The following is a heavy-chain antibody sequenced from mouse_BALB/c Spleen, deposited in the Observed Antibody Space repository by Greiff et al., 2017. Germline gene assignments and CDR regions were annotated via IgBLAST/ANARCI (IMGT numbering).Heavy chain of an antibody. CDR1: GYTFTDYA. J-gene: IGHJ2*01. CDR2: ISTYYGDA. CDR3: ARSYGNYRSFDY. D-gene: IGHD2-10*02. V-gene: IGHV1S137*01. Sequence: VKLMESGAELVRPGVSVKISCKGSGYTFTDYAMHWVKQSHAKSLEWIGVISTYYGDASYNQKFKGKATMTVDKSSSTAYMELARLTSEDSAIYYCARSYGNYRSFDYWGQGTTLTVSS.